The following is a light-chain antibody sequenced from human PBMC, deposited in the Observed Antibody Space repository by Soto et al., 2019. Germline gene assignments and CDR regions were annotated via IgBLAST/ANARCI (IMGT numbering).Light chain of an antibody. J-gene: IGLJ2*01. CDR2: EVS. Sequence: QSALTQPASVSGSPGQSITISCTGTSSDVGGYNYVSRYQQHPGKAPKLMIYEVSNRPSGVSNRFSGSKSGNTASLTISGLQAEDEADYYCSSYTSSSTLYVVFGGGTKVTVL. CDR1: SSDVGGYNY. CDR3: SSYTSSSTLYVV. V-gene: IGLV2-14*01.